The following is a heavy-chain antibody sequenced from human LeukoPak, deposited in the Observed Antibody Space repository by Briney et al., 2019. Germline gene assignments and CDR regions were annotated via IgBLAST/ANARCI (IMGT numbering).Heavy chain of an antibody. D-gene: IGHD4-17*01. CDR1: GFTISRYG. V-gene: IGHV3-33*01. J-gene: IGHJ4*02. CDR3: ATDAEYGYRSFDY. CDR2: MWYDGSNI. Sequence: GRSLRLSCAASGFTISRYGMHWIRQAPGQGLEWVAVMWYDGSNIYYADSVKGRFTISRDNSKNTLYLQMNSLRAEDTALYSSATDAEYGYRSFDYWGQGTLVTVSS.